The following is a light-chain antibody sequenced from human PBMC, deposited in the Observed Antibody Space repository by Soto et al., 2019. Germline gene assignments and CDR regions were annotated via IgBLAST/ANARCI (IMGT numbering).Light chain of an antibody. CDR2: GAS. Sequence: ESVWPKYPGTLFLSPGETATLSCRASQSLSSYLAWYQQKPGQAPRLLIYGASNRATGIPDRFSGSGSGTDFTLTISRLEPEDCAVYYCQQYGSSGTFGQGTKVDIK. CDR3: QQYGSSGT. V-gene: IGKV3-20*01. J-gene: IGKJ1*01. CDR1: QSLSSY.